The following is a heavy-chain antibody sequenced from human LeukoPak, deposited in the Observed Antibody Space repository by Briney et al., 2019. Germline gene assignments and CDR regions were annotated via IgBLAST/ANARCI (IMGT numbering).Heavy chain of an antibody. Sequence: PGGSLRLSCAASGFTFSSYEMNWVRQAPGKGLQWVSDISSSGTTIYYADSVKGRFTISRDNAKNALYLQMNSLRAEDTAVYYCARKYCSTTSCLFYNWGQGTLVTVSS. V-gene: IGHV3-48*03. CDR2: ISSSGTTI. D-gene: IGHD2-2*01. CDR1: GFTFSSYE. CDR3: ARKYCSTTSCLFYN. J-gene: IGHJ4*02.